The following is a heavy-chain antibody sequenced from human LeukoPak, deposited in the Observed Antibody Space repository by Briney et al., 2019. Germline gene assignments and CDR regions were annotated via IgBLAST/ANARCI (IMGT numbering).Heavy chain of an antibody. V-gene: IGHV3-74*01. CDR2: INSDGSTT. D-gene: IGHD5-18*01. CDR1: GFTFSSYS. Sequence: PGGSLRLSCAASGFTFSSYSMNWVRQAPGKGLEWVSRINSDGSTTNYADSVKGRFTISRDNAKNMLYLQMNSLRAEDTAVYYCARDNTYGYYWGQGTLVTVSS. CDR3: ARDNTYGYY. J-gene: IGHJ4*02.